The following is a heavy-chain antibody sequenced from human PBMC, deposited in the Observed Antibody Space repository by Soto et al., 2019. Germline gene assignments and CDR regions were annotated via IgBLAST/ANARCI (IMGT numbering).Heavy chain of an antibody. CDR3: VKLPSSDELSLPDY. V-gene: IGHV3-64D*08. D-gene: IGHD3-22*01. Sequence: GGSLILSCGASGFTFSGYVMSWVRQTPGKGLEYVSTINSNGDSTYYADSVKGRFTISRDNSKNTLYLQMSSLRAEDTAVYYCVKLPSSDELSLPDYWGQGTLVTVSS. CDR2: INSNGDST. J-gene: IGHJ4*02. CDR1: GFTFSGYV.